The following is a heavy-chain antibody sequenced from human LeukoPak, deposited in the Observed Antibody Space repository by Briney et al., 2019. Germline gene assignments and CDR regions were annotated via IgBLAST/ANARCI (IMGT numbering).Heavy chain of an antibody. CDR3: ARATPWLLPGY. D-gene: IGHD3-22*01. Sequence: KPSETLSLTCTVSGGSISSYYWSWVRQPPGKGLEWIGHIYDTGNTNYNPSLESRVTISVDTSKNQLSLRLTSVTAADTAVYFCARATPWLLPGYWGQGTLVTVSS. CDR2: IYDTGNT. V-gene: IGHV4-59*01. J-gene: IGHJ4*02. CDR1: GGSISSYY.